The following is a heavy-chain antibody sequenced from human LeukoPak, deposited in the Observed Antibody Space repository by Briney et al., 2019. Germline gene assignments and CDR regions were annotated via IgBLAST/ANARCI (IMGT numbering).Heavy chain of an antibody. J-gene: IGHJ4*02. CDR2: IYVDGTT. V-gene: IGHV3-66*01. Sequence: GGSLRLSCAASGLTVSSNYMSWARQAPGKGLEWVSVIYVDGTTYYADSVKGRFTISRDNSKNMLYLQMNSLRADDTAVYYCARDVSNRHLDYWGQGTLVTVSS. CDR3: ARDVSNRHLDY. D-gene: IGHD1-14*01. CDR1: GLTVSSNY.